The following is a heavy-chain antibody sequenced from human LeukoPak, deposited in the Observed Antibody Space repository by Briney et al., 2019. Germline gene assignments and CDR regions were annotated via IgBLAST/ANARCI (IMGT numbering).Heavy chain of an antibody. CDR3: AKDSGGSYFDY. CDR2: ISYDGSNK. CDR1: GFTFSSYG. J-gene: IGHJ4*02. D-gene: IGHD1-26*01. Sequence: GRSLRLSCAASGFTFSSYGMHWVRQAPGKGLEWAAVISYDGSNKYYADSVKGRFTISRDNSKNTLYLQMNSLRAEDTAVYYCAKDSGGSYFDYWGQGTLVTVSS. V-gene: IGHV3-30*18.